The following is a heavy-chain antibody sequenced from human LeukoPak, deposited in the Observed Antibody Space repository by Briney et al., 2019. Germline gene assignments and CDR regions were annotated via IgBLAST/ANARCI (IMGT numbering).Heavy chain of an antibody. J-gene: IGHJ4*02. CDR2: IYYSGST. V-gene: IGHV4-39*02. Sequence: SETLSLTCTVSGGSVSSSSYYWGWIRQPPGKGLERIGSIYYSGSTYYNPSLKSRVTISVDTSKNQFSLKLSSVTAADTAVYYCARERQLVFDYWGQGTLVTVSS. D-gene: IGHD6-6*01. CDR1: GGSVSSSSYY. CDR3: ARERQLVFDY.